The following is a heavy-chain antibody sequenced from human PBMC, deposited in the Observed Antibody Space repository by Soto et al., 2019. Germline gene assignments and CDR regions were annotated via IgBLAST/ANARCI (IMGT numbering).Heavy chain of an antibody. CDR1: GYTFTSYY. CDR2: INPSGGST. CDR3: ARPGLHDAFDI. J-gene: IGHJ3*02. Sequence: QVQLVQSGAEVKKPGASVKVSCKASGYTFTSYYMHWVRQAPGQGLEWMGIINPSGGSTSYAQKCQGRVTMTRDTSTSTVYMELSSLRSEDSAVYYCARPGLHDAFDIWGQGTMVTVSS. V-gene: IGHV1-46*03.